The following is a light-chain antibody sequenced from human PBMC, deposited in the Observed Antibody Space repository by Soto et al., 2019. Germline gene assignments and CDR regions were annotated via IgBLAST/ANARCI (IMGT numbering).Light chain of an antibody. V-gene: IGKV3-20*01. CDR1: QSVSSSY. CDR3: QQYGSSRVA. J-gene: IGKJ1*01. Sequence: EIVLTQSPGTLSLSPGERATLSCRASQSVSSSYLAWYQQKPGQAPRLLIYGASSRATGIPDRFSGRGSGTDFTLTISRMEPEDFAVYYCQQYGSSRVAFGQGTKVEIK. CDR2: GAS.